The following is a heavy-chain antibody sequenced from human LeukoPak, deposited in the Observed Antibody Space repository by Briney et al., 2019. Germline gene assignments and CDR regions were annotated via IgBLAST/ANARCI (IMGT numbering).Heavy chain of an antibody. J-gene: IGHJ4*02. V-gene: IGHV4-34*01. Sequence: PSETLSLTCAVYGGSFSGYYWSWIRQPPGKGLEWIGEINHSGSTNYNPSLKSRVTISVDTSKNQFSLKLSSVTAADTAVYYCARGGFNRDSYTYAFDYWGQGTLVTVSS. CDR2: INHSGST. CDR1: GGSFSGYY. D-gene: IGHD1-26*01. CDR3: ARGGFNRDSYTYAFDY.